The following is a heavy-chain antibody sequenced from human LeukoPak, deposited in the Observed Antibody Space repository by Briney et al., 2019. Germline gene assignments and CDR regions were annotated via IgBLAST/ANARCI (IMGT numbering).Heavy chain of an antibody. V-gene: IGHV4-59*01. Sequence: SETLSLTCTVSGGSISSYYWSWIRQPPGKGLEWIGYIYYSGSTNYNPPLKSRVTISVDTSKNQFSLKLSSVTAADTAVYYCARDRGQLVDYWGQGTLVTVSS. CDR1: GGSISSYY. CDR2: IYYSGST. D-gene: IGHD6-6*01. J-gene: IGHJ4*02. CDR3: ARDRGQLVDY.